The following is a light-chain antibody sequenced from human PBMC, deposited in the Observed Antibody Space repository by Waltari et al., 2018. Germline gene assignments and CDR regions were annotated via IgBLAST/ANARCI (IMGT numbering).Light chain of an antibody. CDR1: SSDVGGYNF. Sequence: QSALTQPASVSGSPGQSITLSCMGTSSDVGGYNFVSWYQQHPGKAPKLMIYDFTKRPSGVSNRFSGSKSGNTASLTISGLQAEDEADYYCCSYAGGYTYVFGTGTKVTVL. CDR2: DFT. V-gene: IGLV2-23*02. CDR3: CSYAGGYTYV. J-gene: IGLJ1*01.